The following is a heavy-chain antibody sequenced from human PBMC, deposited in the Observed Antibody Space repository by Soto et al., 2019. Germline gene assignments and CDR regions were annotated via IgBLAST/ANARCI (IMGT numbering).Heavy chain of an antibody. V-gene: IGHV3-23*01. Sequence: PGGSLRLSCAASGFSFTNFAMSWVRQAPGKGLEWVAGIGACGDLTRYADSVKGRLSISRDNSKNTLYLQLNSLRFEDTPVYYCAKDDFSDRGDEYFHYWGPGTLVTVSP. CDR3: AKDDFSDRGDEYFHY. CDR2: IGACGDLT. D-gene: IGHD2-21*02. J-gene: IGHJ4*02. CDR1: GFSFTNFA.